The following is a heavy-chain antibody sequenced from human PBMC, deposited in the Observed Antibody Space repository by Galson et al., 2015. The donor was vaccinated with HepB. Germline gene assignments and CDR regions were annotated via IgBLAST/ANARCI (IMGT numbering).Heavy chain of an antibody. CDR1: GYTFSTYS. CDR2: ISAYNRRT. D-gene: IGHD2-15*01. Sequence: SVKVYCKVSGYTFSTYSVTWVRQAPGQGLEWMGWISAYNRRTNYAQKFQGRVSMTTDTSTSTVYMELRRLRSDDTAIYYCARGALVVGVAATLNNWFDPWGQGTLVTVSS. CDR3: ARGALVVGVAATLNNWFDP. J-gene: IGHJ5*02. V-gene: IGHV1-18*01.